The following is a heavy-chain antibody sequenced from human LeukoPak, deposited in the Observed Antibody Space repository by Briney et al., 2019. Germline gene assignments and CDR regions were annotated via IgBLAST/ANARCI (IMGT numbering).Heavy chain of an antibody. D-gene: IGHD1-26*01. V-gene: IGHV4-34*01. CDR1: GGSFSGYY. J-gene: IGHJ4*02. CDR2: INRSGST. Sequence: SETLSLTCAVYGGSFSGYYWSWIRQPPGKGLEWIGEINRSGSTNYNPSLKSRVTISVDTSKNQFSLKLSSVTAADTAVYYCARDRMVSGSYLGYWGQGTLVAVSS. CDR3: ARDRMVSGSYLGY.